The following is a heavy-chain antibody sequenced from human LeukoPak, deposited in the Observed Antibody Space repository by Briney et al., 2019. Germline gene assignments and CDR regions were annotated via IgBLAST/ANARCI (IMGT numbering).Heavy chain of an antibody. CDR2: IIPILGIA. J-gene: IGHJ1*01. CDR1: GGTFSSYA. D-gene: IGHD6-13*01. Sequence: EASVKVSCKASGGTFSSYAISWVRQAPGQGLEWMGRIIPILGIANYAQKFQGRVTITADKSTSTAYMELSSLRSEDTAAYYCARDGQDSSSVYQPEYFQHWGQGTLVTVSS. V-gene: IGHV1-69*04. CDR3: ARDGQDSSSVYQPEYFQH.